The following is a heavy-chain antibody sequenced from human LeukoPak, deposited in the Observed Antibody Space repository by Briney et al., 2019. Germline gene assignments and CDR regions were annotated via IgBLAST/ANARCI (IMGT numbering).Heavy chain of an antibody. V-gene: IGHV1-2*04. J-gene: IGHJ3*02. Sequence: ASVTVSCKASGYTFTGYYMHWVRQAPGQGLEWMGWINPNSGGTNYAQKFQGWVTMTRDTSISTAYMELSRLRSDDTAVYYRARVKWELSSHDGAFDIWGQGTMVTVSS. CDR1: GYTFTGYY. D-gene: IGHD1-26*01. CDR2: INPNSGGT. CDR3: ARVKWELSSHDGAFDI.